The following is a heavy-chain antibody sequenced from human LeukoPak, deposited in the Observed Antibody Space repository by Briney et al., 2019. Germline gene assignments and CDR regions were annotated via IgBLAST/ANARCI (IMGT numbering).Heavy chain of an antibody. CDR3: ARTARTYYYDSSGYYYGDYFDY. CDR1: GFTFSDYY. D-gene: IGHD3-22*01. CDR2: IKQDGSEK. J-gene: IGHJ4*02. V-gene: IGHV3-7*01. Sequence: GGSLRLSCAASGFTFSDYYMSWIRQAPGKGLEWVANIKQDGSEKYYVDSVKGRFTISRDNAKNSMYLQMNSLRAEDTAVYYCARTARTYYYDSSGYYYGDYFDYWGQGTLVTVSS.